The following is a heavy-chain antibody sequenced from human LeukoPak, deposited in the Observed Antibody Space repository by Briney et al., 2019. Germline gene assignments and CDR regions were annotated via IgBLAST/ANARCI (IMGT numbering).Heavy chain of an antibody. CDR1: GFTFSSYS. J-gene: IGHJ5*02. CDR3: ARDMDTIWFDP. CDR2: ISSSSSTI. V-gene: IGHV3-48*01. D-gene: IGHD5-24*01. Sequence: PGGSLRLSCAASGFTFSSYSMNWVRQAPGKGPEWVSYISSSSSTIYYADSVKGRFTISRDNAKNSLYLQMNSLRAEDTAVYYCARDMDTIWFDPWGQGTLVTVSS.